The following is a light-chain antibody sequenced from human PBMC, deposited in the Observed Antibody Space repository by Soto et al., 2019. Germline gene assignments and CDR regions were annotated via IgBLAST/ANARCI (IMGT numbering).Light chain of an antibody. J-gene: IGLJ3*02. CDR2: SNN. CDR3: ASWDDSLNGWV. V-gene: IGLV1-44*01. Sequence: QSVLTQPPSASGTPEQRVTISCSGSSSNIGRNTVDWYQQLPGTAPKVLIYSNNQRPSGVPDRFSGSKSGTSASLAISGLQSEDEADYYCASWDDSLNGWVFGGGTKLTVL. CDR1: SSNIGRNT.